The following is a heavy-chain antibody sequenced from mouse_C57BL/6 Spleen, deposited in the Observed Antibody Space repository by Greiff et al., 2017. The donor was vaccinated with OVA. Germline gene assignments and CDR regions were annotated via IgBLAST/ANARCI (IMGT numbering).Heavy chain of an antibody. D-gene: IGHD1-1*01. Sequence: EVKVVESGGGLVKPGGSLKLSCAASGFTFSDYGMHWVRQAPEKGLEWVAYISSGSSTIYYADTVKGRFTISRDNAKNTLFLQMTSLRSEDTAMYYCARNYYGSSYWYFDVWGTGTTVTVS. V-gene: IGHV5-17*01. J-gene: IGHJ1*03. CDR1: GFTFSDYG. CDR2: ISSGSSTI. CDR3: ARNYYGSSYWYFDV.